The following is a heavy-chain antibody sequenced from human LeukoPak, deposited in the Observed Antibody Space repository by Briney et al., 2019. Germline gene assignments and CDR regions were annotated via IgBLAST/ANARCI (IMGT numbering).Heavy chain of an antibody. J-gene: IGHJ6*02. Sequence: GGSLRLSCAASGFTFSSYSMNWVRQAPGKGLEWVSYISSSSSTIYYADSVKGRFTISRDNAKNSLYLQMNSLRAEDTAVYYCARRLEVGYCSSTSCYRNYYGMDVWGQGTTVTVSS. D-gene: IGHD2-2*02. CDR1: GFTFSSYS. CDR3: ARRLEVGYCSSTSCYRNYYGMDV. V-gene: IGHV3-48*01. CDR2: ISSSSSTI.